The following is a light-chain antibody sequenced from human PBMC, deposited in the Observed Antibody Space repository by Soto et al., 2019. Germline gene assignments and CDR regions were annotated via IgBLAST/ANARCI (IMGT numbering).Light chain of an antibody. CDR1: NIGSKS. Sequence: SSELTQPPSVSVAPGQTARITCGGNNIGSKSVHWYQQKPGQAPVLVVYDDSDRPSGIPERFSASKSGTSASLAITGLQAEDEADYYCQSHDTKLDSVVFGGGTKLTVL. V-gene: IGLV3-21*02. CDR2: DDS. CDR3: QSHDTKLDSVV. J-gene: IGLJ2*01.